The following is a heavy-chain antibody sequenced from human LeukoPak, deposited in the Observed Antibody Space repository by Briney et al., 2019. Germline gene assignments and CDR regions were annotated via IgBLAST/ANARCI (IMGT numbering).Heavy chain of an antibody. CDR3: AREHSLLFDY. CDR2: IIPIFGTA. Sequence: ASVKVSCKASGGTFSSYGISWVRQAPGQGLEWMGGIIPIFGTANYAQKFQGRVTITADESTSTAYMELSSLRSEDTAVYYCAREHSLLFDYWGQGTLVTVSS. CDR1: GGTFSSYG. J-gene: IGHJ4*02. D-gene: IGHD3-16*02. V-gene: IGHV1-69*01.